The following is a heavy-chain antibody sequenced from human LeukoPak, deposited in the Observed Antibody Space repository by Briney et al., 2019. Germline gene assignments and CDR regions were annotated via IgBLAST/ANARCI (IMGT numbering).Heavy chain of an antibody. D-gene: IGHD5-18*01. J-gene: IGHJ5*02. V-gene: IGHV4-34*01. CDR3: ARTDTAMVRAWFDP. CDR1: GGSFSGYY. Sequence: SETLSLTCAVYGGSFSGYYWSWIRQPPGKGLEWIGEINHSGSTNYNPSLKSRVTISVDTSKNQFSLKLSPVTAADTAVYYCARTDTAMVRAWFDPWGQGTLVTVSS. CDR2: INHSGST.